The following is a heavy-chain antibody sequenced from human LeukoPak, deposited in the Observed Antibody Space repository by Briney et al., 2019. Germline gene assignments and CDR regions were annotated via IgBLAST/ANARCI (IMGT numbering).Heavy chain of an antibody. Sequence: GGSLGLSCAASGFTFSSYAMSWVRQAPGKGLEWVSAISGSGGSTYYADSAKGRFTISRDNSKNTLYLQMNSLRAEDTAVYYCAKKANDEYYDYVWGSGFDYWGQGTLVTVSS. CDR2: ISGSGGST. J-gene: IGHJ4*02. V-gene: IGHV3-23*01. CDR3: AKKANDEYYDYVWGSGFDY. D-gene: IGHD3-16*01. CDR1: GFTFSSYA.